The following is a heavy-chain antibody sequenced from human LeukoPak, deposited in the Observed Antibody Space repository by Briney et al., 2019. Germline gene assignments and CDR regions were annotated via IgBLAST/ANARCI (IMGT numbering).Heavy chain of an antibody. D-gene: IGHD3-10*01. Sequence: GASVKVSCKASGYTFTSYGISWVRQAPGQGLEWMGWISAHNGNTNYAQKLQGRVTMTTDTSTSTAYMELRSLRSDDTAVYYCARDRPILLWFGERNWFDPWGQGTLVTVSS. CDR2: ISAHNGNT. J-gene: IGHJ5*02. CDR1: GYTFTSYG. CDR3: ARDRPILLWFGERNWFDP. V-gene: IGHV1-18*01.